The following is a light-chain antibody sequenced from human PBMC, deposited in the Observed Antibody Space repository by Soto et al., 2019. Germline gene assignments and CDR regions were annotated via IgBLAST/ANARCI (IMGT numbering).Light chain of an antibody. CDR3: QQYNNWPLT. CDR2: DAS. Sequence: EIVMTQSPVTLSVSPGERGTLACRASQSFSSNLAWYQQKPGQAPRLLIYDASTRATGIPARFSGSQSGTEFTLTISSLLSEDFAVYFCQQYNNWPLTFGGGTKVDIK. V-gene: IGKV3D-15*01. CDR1: QSFSSN. J-gene: IGKJ4*01.